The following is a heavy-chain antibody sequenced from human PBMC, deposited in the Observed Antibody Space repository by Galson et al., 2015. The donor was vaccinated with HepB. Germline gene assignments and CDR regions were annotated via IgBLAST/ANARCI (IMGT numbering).Heavy chain of an antibody. J-gene: IGHJ4*02. CDR2: INPNSGGT. V-gene: IGHV1-2*06. CDR1: GYTFTGYY. CDR3: ARFYYGSGSSPRDY. D-gene: IGHD3-10*01. Sequence: SCKASGYTFTGYYMHWVRQAPGQGLEWMGRINPNSGGTNYAQKFQGRVTMTRDTSISTAYMELSRLRSDDTAVYYCARFYYGSGSSPRDYWGQGTLVTVSS.